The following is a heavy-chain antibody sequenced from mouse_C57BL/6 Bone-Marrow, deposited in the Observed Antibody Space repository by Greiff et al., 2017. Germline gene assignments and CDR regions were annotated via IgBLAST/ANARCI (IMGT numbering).Heavy chain of an antibody. V-gene: IGHV5-12*01. D-gene: IGHD2-4*01. CDR2: ISNGGGST. CDR3: AREDMITTRDYYAMDY. CDR1: GFTFSDYY. J-gene: IGHJ4*01. Sequence: EVKLMESGGGLVQPGGSLKLSCAASGFTFSDYYMYWVRQTPETRLEWVAYISNGGGSTYYPDTVKGRFTISRDNAKNTLYLQMSRLKSEDTAMYYCAREDMITTRDYYAMDYWGQGTSVTVSS.